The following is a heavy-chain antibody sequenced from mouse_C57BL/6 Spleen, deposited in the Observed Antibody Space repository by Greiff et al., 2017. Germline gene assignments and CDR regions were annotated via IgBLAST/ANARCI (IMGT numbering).Heavy chain of an antibody. CDR3: ARREYYCSSPRWYFDV. CDR2: ISSGGSST. V-gene: IGHV5-6*02. Sequence: DVTLVESGGDLVKPGGSLKLSCAASGFTFSSYGMSWVRQTPDKRLEWVATISSGGSSTYYPDSVKGRFTISRDNANNTLYLEMSSLKSEDTAMYYCARREYYCSSPRWYFDVWGTGTTVTVAS. J-gene: IGHJ1*03. D-gene: IGHD1-1*01. CDR1: GFTFSSYG.